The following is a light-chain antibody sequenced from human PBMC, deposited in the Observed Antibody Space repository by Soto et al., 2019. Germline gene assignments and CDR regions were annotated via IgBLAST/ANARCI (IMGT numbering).Light chain of an antibody. CDR2: LNSDGSH. CDR1: SGHINYA. CDR3: QTWGTGIVV. Sequence: QSVLTQSPSASASLGASVKLTCTVSSGHINYAIAWYQQQPEKGPRCLMKLNSDGSHSKGDEMPDRFSGSSSGAERYLTISSLQSEDEADYYCQTWGTGIVVFGGGTQLTLL. V-gene: IGLV4-69*01. J-gene: IGLJ2*01.